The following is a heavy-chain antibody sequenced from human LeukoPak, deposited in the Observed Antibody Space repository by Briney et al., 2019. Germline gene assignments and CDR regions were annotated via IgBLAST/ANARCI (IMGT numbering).Heavy chain of an antibody. CDR2: IYYSGNT. J-gene: IGHJ5*02. D-gene: IGHD2-15*01. CDR3: ARHGNIVVVVAARGFDP. Sequence: SETLSLTCTVSGGSISSNGYFCGWIRHPPGKGLEWSVTIYYSGNTYYNPYLKSRVTISVDTSKNQFSLSLSSVTAADTAFYYCARHGNIVVVVAARGFDPWGQGTLVTASS. V-gene: IGHV4-39*01. CDR1: GGSISSNGYF.